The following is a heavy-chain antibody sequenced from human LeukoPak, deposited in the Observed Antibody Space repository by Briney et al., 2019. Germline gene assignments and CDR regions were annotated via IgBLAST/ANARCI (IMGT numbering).Heavy chain of an antibody. Sequence: PSETLSLTCTVSGGSISSSSYYWGWVRQPPGKGLEWIGSIYYSGSTYYNPSLKSRVTISVDTSKNQFSLKLSSVTAADTAVYYCARTTEGGYTYGYFYYYYMDVWGKGTTVTISS. V-gene: IGHV4-39*07. CDR2: IYYSGST. CDR3: ARTTEGGYTYGYFYYYYMDV. J-gene: IGHJ6*03. D-gene: IGHD5-18*01. CDR1: GGSISSSSYY.